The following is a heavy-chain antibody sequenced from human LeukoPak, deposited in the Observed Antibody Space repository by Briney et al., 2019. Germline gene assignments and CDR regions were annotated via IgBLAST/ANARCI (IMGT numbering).Heavy chain of an antibody. CDR2: IYYSGST. CDR3: ARSYYDSSGYYYPTHNDY. D-gene: IGHD3-22*01. J-gene: IGHJ4*02. V-gene: IGHV4-39*01. CDR1: GGSISSSSYY. Sequence: SETLSLTCTVSGGSISSSSYYWGWIRQPPGKGLEWIGSIYYSGSTYYNPSLKSRVTISVDTSKNQFSLKPSSVTAADTAVYYCARSYYDSSGYYYPTHNDYWGQGTLVTVSS.